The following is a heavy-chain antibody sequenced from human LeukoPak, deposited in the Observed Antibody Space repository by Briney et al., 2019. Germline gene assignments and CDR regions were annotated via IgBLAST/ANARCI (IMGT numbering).Heavy chain of an antibody. CDR3: ARGGHSNHDPFDY. CDR1: GGPFSGYY. V-gene: IGHV4-34*01. D-gene: IGHD4-11*01. J-gene: IGHJ4*02. CDR2: ISQFGST. Sequence: SETLSLTCDVLGGPFSGYYWSWIRQPTGRGLEWIGEISQFGSTDYNPSLKSRVTISVDTSGGRFSLKMTSVTAADSAVYYCARGGHSNHDPFDYWGQGTQVTVSS.